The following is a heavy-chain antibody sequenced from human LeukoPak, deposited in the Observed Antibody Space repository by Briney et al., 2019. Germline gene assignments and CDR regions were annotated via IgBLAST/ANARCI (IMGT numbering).Heavy chain of an antibody. V-gene: IGHV3-23*01. CDR1: GFTFSAYV. Sequence: GGSLRLSCAASGFTFSAYVMTWVRQAPGKGLEWVSVISASGDTTYYADSVKGRFTTSRDNSKNTLYLQMSSLRAGDTAVYYCARTVGALDYWGQGTLVTVSS. J-gene: IGHJ4*02. CDR3: ARTVGALDY. D-gene: IGHD1-26*01. CDR2: ISASGDTT.